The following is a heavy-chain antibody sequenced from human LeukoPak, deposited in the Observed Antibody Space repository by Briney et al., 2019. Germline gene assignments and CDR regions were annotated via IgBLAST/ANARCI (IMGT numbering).Heavy chain of an antibody. D-gene: IGHD6-19*01. CDR2: ISVNGDKT. Sequence: GSLRLSCSASGFTFSGHFMHWVRQAPGKGLEYVSSISVNGDKTLYAESVKGRFTISRDNSKNTLYLQMNSLRAEDTAVYYCAKGRERGWYPKYYFDYWGQGTLVTVSS. V-gene: IGHV3-64*04. CDR1: GFTFSGHF. J-gene: IGHJ4*02. CDR3: AKGRERGWYPKYYFDY.